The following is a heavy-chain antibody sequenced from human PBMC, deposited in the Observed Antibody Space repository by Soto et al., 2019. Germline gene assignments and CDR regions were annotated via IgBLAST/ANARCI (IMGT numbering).Heavy chain of an antibody. V-gene: IGHV3-48*02. CDR1: GFTFSSYS. J-gene: IGHJ4*02. Sequence: LSLTCAASGFTFSSYSMNWVRQAPGKGLEWVSYISSSSSTIYYADSVKGRFTISRDNAKNSLYLQMNSLRDEDTAVYYCARDTYYYDSSGYYYYFDYWGQGTLVTVSS. CDR2: ISSSSSTI. D-gene: IGHD3-22*01. CDR3: ARDTYYYDSSGYYYYFDY.